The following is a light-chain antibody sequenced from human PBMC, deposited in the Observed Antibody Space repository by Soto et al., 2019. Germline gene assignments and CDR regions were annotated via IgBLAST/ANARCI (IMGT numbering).Light chain of an antibody. CDR2: VVS. V-gene: IGLV2-14*01. J-gene: IGLJ2*01. Sequence: QSVLTQPASVSGSPGQSITISCTGTSSDVGGYNYVSWYQQHPGEAPKLMIYVVSNRPSGVSNRFSGSKSGNTASLTISGLQAEDEADYYCSSYTSSSTDVVFGGGTKVTVL. CDR3: SSYTSSSTDVV. CDR1: SSDVGGYNY.